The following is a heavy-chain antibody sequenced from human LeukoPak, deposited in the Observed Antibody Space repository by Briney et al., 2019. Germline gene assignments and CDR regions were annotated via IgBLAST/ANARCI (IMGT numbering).Heavy chain of an antibody. D-gene: IGHD2-2*01. V-gene: IGHV3-21*01. Sequence: GGSLRLSCAASGFIFSNYEMNWVRQAPGKGLEWVSSISSGSTYMYYADSVKGRFTISRDNAKNSVYLQMNSLRAEDTAVYYCAREPGPAAPPVDYWGQGTLVTVSS. CDR2: ISSGSTYM. CDR3: AREPGPAAPPVDY. CDR1: GFIFSNYE. J-gene: IGHJ4*02.